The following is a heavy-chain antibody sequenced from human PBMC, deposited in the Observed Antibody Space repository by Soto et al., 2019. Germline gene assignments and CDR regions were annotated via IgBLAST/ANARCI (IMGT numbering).Heavy chain of an antibody. D-gene: IGHD2-21*01. V-gene: IGHV3-74*01. CDR1: GFTFSNYW. CDR2: INSEGGST. Sequence: GGSLRLSCAASGFTFSNYWMHWVRQAPGKGLVWVSRINSEGGSTAYADSVKGRFTISRDNAENTLFLQMNSLRAEDMAVYYCTRVPRCCEGNWYARGAVDFWGQGTMVPVSS. CDR3: TRVPRCCEGNWYARGAVDF. J-gene: IGHJ3*01.